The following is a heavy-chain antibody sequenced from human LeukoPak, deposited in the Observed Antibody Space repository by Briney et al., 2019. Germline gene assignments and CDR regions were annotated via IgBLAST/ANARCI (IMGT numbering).Heavy chain of an antibody. CDR2: ISSSSSYI. Sequence: GGSLRLSCAASGFTFSSYSMNWVRQAPGKGLEWVSSISSSSSYIYYADSVKGRFTISRDNAKNSLYPQMNSLRAEDTAVYYCARGWPRAYDSSGYRDDYWGQGTLVTVSS. V-gene: IGHV3-21*01. CDR1: GFTFSSYS. CDR3: ARGWPRAYDSSGYRDDY. J-gene: IGHJ4*02. D-gene: IGHD3-22*01.